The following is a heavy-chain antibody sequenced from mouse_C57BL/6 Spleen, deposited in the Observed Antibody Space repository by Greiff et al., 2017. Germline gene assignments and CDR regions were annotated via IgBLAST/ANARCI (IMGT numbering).Heavy chain of an antibody. D-gene: IGHD2-1*01. Sequence: EVKLQESGGGLVQPGGSLSLSCAASGFTFTDYYMSWVRQPPGKALEWLGFIRNKANGYTTEYSASVKGRFTISRDNSQSILYLQMNALRAEDSATYYCARYSGNSYFDYWGQGTTLTVSS. CDR2: IRNKANGYTT. V-gene: IGHV7-3*01. J-gene: IGHJ2*01. CDR1: GFTFTDYY. CDR3: ARYSGNSYFDY.